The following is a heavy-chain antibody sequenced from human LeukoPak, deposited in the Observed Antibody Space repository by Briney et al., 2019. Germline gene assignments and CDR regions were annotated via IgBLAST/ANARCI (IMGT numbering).Heavy chain of an antibody. CDR2: IDYSEST. CDR1: GGSISSGSYY. CDR3: ARDLDY. J-gene: IGHJ4*02. Sequence: SETLSLTCTVSGGSISSGSYYWSWIRQHPGKGLEWIGYIDYSESTYYNPSLKSRVTRSVDTSKNQFSLKLNSMTAADTAVYYCARDLDYWGQGTLVTVSS. V-gene: IGHV4-31*03.